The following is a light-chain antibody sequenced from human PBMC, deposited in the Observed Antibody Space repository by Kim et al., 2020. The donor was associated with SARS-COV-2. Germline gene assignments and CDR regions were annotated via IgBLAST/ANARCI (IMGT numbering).Light chain of an antibody. CDR3: QQYKNYPHT. Sequence: ASVGDRVTITGRASQSISSWLAWYQQKPGKAPKLLMFKASTLESGVPSRFSGSGSGTEFTLIISSLQPDDFATYYCQQYKNYPHTFGQGTKLEI. CDR2: KAS. J-gene: IGKJ2*01. CDR1: QSISSW. V-gene: IGKV1-5*03.